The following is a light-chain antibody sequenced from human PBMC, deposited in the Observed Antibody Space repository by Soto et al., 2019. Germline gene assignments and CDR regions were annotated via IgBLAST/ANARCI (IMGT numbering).Light chain of an antibody. V-gene: IGLV1-44*01. J-gene: IGLJ1*01. Sequence: QSVLPQPPSASATPVQRVTISCSGGTSNIGDNPVNWYQHLPGAAPTLLIYNNDQRPSGVPDRFSGSKSGASASLAISGLRSEDEADYYCSTWDDALDAYVFGTGTKLTVL. CDR3: STWDDALDAYV. CDR1: TSNIGDNP. CDR2: NND.